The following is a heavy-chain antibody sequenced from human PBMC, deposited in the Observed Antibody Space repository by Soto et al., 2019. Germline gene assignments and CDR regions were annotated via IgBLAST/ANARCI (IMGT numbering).Heavy chain of an antibody. CDR1: GYTFTSYG. D-gene: IGHD3-22*01. Sequence: QVQLVQSGAEVKKPGASVKVSCKASGYTFTSYGISWVRXAXXXXXEWMGWISAYNGNTNYAQKLQGRVTMTTDTXXXXXXXXXXXXXXXXXXXXXXXXXXXXXSGYVDYWGQGTLVTVSS. V-gene: IGHV1-18*01. J-gene: IGHJ4*02. CDR2: ISAYNGNT. CDR3: XXXXXXXSGYVDY.